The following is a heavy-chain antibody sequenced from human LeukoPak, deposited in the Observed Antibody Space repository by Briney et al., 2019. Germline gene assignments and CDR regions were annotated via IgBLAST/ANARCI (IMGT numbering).Heavy chain of an antibody. Sequence: ASVKVSCKASGYTFTSYGISWVRQATGQGLEWMGWMNPNSGNTGYAQKFQGRVTMTRNTSISTAYMELSSLRSEDTAVYYCARPSGGTTGYYYYGMDVWGQGTTVTVSS. J-gene: IGHJ6*02. CDR2: MNPNSGNT. CDR3: ARPSGGTTGYYYYGMDV. D-gene: IGHD3-10*01. CDR1: GYTFTSYG. V-gene: IGHV1-8*02.